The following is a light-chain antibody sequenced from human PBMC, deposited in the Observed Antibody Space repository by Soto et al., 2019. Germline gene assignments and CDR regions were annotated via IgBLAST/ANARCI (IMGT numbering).Light chain of an antibody. CDR2: AAS. V-gene: IGKV3-20*01. CDR3: TVYGSSPRR. J-gene: IGKJ1*01. CDR1: QSVSSSY. Sequence: ECGLIQSPRTLSLSPGERSTLSCRACQSVSSSYLVWHQQKPGQAPRLLIYAASRRATGIPDRFSGSGSGTDFTLTISILEAEDVAVYYCTVYGSSPRRFGQGSNLDIK.